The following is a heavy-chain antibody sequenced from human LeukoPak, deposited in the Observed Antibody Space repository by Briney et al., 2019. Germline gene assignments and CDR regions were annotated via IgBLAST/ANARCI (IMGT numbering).Heavy chain of an antibody. CDR3: ARLYPCSSSWYFPGDY. CDR2: IYSGGST. V-gene: IGHV3-66*01. D-gene: IGHD6-13*01. J-gene: IGHJ4*02. CDR1: GFTVSSNY. Sequence: GGSLRLSCAASGFTVSSNYMSWVRQAPGKGLEWVSVIYSGGSTYYADSVKGRFTISRDNSKNTLYLQMNSLRAEDTAVYYCARLYPCSSSWYFPGDYWGQGTLVTVSS.